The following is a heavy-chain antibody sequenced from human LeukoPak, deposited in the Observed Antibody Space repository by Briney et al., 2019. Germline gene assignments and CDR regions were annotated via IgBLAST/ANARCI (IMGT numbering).Heavy chain of an antibody. Sequence: GGSLRLSCAASGFTFSSYSMNWVRQAPGKGLEWVSSISSSSSYIYYADSVKGRFTISRDNSKNTLYLQMNSLRAEDTAVYYCARDFVWGSYRRMDYWGQGTLVTVSS. CDR2: ISSSSSYI. V-gene: IGHV3-21*01. CDR1: GFTFSSYS. CDR3: ARDFVWGSYRRMDY. J-gene: IGHJ4*02. D-gene: IGHD3-16*02.